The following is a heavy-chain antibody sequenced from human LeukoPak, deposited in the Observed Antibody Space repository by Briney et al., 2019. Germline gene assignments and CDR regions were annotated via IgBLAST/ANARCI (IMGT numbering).Heavy chain of an antibody. CDR1: GYIFTGYY. D-gene: IGHD3-3*01. J-gene: IGHJ4*02. Sequence: ASVKVSCRASGYIFTGYYMHWVRQAPGQDLEWMGWIDPNSGGTNYAQKFQGRVTMTRDTSLSTAYMELSRLRSDDTAVYYCARDSTGFTIFGDYWGQGTLVTVSS. V-gene: IGHV1-2*02. CDR3: ARDSTGFTIFGDY. CDR2: IDPNSGGT.